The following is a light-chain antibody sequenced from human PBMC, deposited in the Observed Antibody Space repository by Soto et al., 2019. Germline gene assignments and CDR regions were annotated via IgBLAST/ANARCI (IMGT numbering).Light chain of an antibody. V-gene: IGKV2-28*01. Sequence: DIVMTQSPLSLPVTPGEPASISCRSSQSLLHSNVYNYLDWYLQKPGQSPQLLIYLGSNRASGVPDRFSGSGSGTDFTLKISRVEAEDVGVYYCMQALQTLLTFGVGTKVEIK. CDR3: MQALQTLLT. CDR1: QSLLHSNVYNY. J-gene: IGKJ4*01. CDR2: LGS.